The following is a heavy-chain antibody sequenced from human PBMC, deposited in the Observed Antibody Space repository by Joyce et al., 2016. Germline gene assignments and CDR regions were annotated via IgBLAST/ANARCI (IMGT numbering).Heavy chain of an antibody. CDR1: GYSVTSHW. J-gene: IGHJ5*02. D-gene: IGHD3-10*02. CDR2: IDPRDSYT. Sequence: EVQLVQSGAEVKKPGESLRISCKGSGYSVTSHWISWVRQMPGKGLEWVGRIDPRDSYTDYSPSFEGHVTISVDKTISAAYLQWSSLRASDTAIYYCARHVTDWFDPWGQGTLVTVSS. CDR3: ARHVTDWFDP. V-gene: IGHV5-10-1*03.